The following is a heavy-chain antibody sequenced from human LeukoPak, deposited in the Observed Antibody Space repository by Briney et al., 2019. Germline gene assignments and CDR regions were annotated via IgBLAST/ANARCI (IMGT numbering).Heavy chain of an antibody. D-gene: IGHD6-13*01. CDR1: GFTFSSYS. Sequence: GGSLRLSCTASGFTFSSYSMNWVRQAPGKGLEWVSSISSSNNYMYYADSVKGRFTISRDNAKNSLYLQMNSLRAEDTAVYYCARPQGNAAEVDYWGQGTLVTVSS. V-gene: IGHV3-21*01. CDR3: ARPQGNAAEVDY. CDR2: ISSSNNYM. J-gene: IGHJ4*02.